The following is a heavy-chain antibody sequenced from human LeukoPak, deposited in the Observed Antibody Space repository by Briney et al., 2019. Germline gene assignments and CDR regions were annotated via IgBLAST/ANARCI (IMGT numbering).Heavy chain of an antibody. D-gene: IGHD1-1*01. CDR3: ARDKTGSSPEWFDP. CDR1: GFTFSSYS. V-gene: IGHV3-21*01. J-gene: IGHJ5*02. CDR2: ISASSYYI. Sequence: GGSLRLSCAASGFTFSSYSMNWVRRAPGKGLEWVSSISASSYYIYYADSVKGRFTISRDNAKNSLYLQMNSLRAEDTAVYYCARDKTGSSPEWFDPWGQGTLVTVSS.